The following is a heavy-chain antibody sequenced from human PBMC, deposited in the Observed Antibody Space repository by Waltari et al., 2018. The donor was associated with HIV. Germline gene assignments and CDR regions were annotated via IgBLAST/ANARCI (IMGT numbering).Heavy chain of an antibody. J-gene: IGHJ2*01. V-gene: IGHV4-59*01. CDR3: ARSPRGYSGFDSWYFDL. D-gene: IGHD5-12*01. CDR1: GDSITYYY. Sequence: QVHLQESGPGLVRPSETLSLTCTVSGDSITYYYWNWIRRPPGKGLEWIAYLYSSGSTKYNPSRQSRVTISADTSKNQVSLRLNSVTAADTAMYFCARSPRGYSGFDSWYFDLWGRGTLVTVSS. CDR2: LYSSGST.